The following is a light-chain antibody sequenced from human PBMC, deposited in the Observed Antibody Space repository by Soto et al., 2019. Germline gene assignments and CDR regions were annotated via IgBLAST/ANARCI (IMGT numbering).Light chain of an antibody. CDR3: QQQGQWPIT. CDR2: GAS. Sequence: VLTQSPATLSVSPGAGATLSCRASQSVNTILAWYQQKHGQAPRLLIYGASTRATGIPDRFSVIVSGTEGTITISSLQSEDGETDYGQQQGQWPITFGQGTRLEIK. CDR1: QSVNTI. V-gene: IGKV3-15*01. J-gene: IGKJ5*01.